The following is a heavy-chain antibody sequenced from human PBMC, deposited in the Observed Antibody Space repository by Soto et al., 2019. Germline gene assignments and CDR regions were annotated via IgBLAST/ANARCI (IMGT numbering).Heavy chain of an antibody. CDR1: GYTFTSYG. CDR3: ARNSGYDYADYYGMDV. Sequence: ASVKVSCKASGYTFTSYGISWVRQAPGQGLEWMGWISAYNGNTNYAQKLQGRVTMTTDTSTSTAYMELRSLRSDDTAVYYCARNSGYDYADYYGMDVWGQGTTVTVSS. CDR2: ISAYNGNT. J-gene: IGHJ6*02. V-gene: IGHV1-18*01. D-gene: IGHD5-12*01.